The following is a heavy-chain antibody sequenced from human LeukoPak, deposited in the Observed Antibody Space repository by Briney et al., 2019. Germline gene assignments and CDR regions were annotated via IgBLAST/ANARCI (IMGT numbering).Heavy chain of an antibody. Sequence: SETLSLTCAVSGGSISSSSYYWGWIRQPPGKGLEWIGSIYYSGSTYYNPSLKSRVTISVDTSKNQFSLKLSSVTAADTAVYYCARAVSLGEFDYWGQGTLGTVSS. CDR3: ARAVSLGEFDY. CDR1: GGSISSSSYY. V-gene: IGHV4-39*07. D-gene: IGHD3-10*01. J-gene: IGHJ4*02. CDR2: IYYSGST.